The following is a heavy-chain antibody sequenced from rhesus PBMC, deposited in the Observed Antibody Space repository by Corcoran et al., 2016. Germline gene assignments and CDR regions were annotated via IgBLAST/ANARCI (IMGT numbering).Heavy chain of an antibody. CDR1: GGSISGDYD. V-gene: IGHV4-76*01. CDR2: VYGSSRNT. D-gene: IGHD1-44*02. J-gene: IGHJ4*01. Sequence: QVQLQESGPGLVKPSETLSLTCAVSGGSISGDYDWSWIRQPPGKGREWIGYVYGSSRNTNDNPSLKKRVTISKDTSKNQFSLKLSAVTAADSAVYYCVRRGSYTPFDYWGQGVLVTVSS. CDR3: VRRGSYTPFDY.